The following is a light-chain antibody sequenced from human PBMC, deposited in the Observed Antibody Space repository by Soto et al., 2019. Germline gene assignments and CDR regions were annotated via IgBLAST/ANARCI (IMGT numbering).Light chain of an antibody. V-gene: IGKV3-20*01. CDR1: QSVTSSF. J-gene: IGKJ1*01. CDR3: HQYGSSPRT. CDR2: GAY. Sequence: DIVLTQSPGTLSLSPGERATLSCRASQSVTSSFLAWYQQKPGQSPRLLIYGAYNRATGVPDRFSGSGSGTDFTLTISTLEPEDFAVYYCHQYGSSPRTFGQGTKVDVK.